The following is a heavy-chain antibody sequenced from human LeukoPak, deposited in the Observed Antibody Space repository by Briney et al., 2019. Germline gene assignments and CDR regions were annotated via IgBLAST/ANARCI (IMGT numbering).Heavy chain of an antibody. J-gene: IGHJ6*02. Sequence: PGGSLGLSCAASGFTFSSYAMSWVRQAPGKGLEWVSAISGSGGSTYYADSVKGRFTISRDNSKNTLYLQMNSLRAEDTAVYYCAKVRSSSFHYYYYGMDVWGQGTTVTVSS. V-gene: IGHV3-23*01. CDR3: AKVRSSSFHYYYYGMDV. CDR2: ISGSGGST. D-gene: IGHD6-6*01. CDR1: GFTFSSYA.